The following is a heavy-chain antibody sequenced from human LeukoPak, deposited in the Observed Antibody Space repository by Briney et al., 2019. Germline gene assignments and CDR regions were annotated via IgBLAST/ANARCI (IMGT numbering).Heavy chain of an antibody. Sequence: GGSLRLSCAASGFTFSSYWMHWVRQAPGKGLVWVSRINTDGSSTSYADSVKGRLTISRDNAKNTLYLQMNSLRAEDTAVYYCARDGGYSSSWYYYYYMDVWGKGTTVTVSS. CDR3: ARDGGYSSSWYYYYYMDV. V-gene: IGHV3-74*01. D-gene: IGHD6-13*01. CDR2: INTDGSST. J-gene: IGHJ6*03. CDR1: GFTFSSYW.